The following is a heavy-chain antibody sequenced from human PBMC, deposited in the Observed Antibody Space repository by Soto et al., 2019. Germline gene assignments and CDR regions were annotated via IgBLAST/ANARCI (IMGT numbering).Heavy chain of an antibody. CDR3: AREVSVEWFGELGGMDY. V-gene: IGHV1-3*01. Sequence: ASVKVSCKASGYTFTSYAMHWVRQAPGQRLEWMGWINAGNGNTKYSQKFQGRVTITRDTSASTAYMELSSLRSEDTAVYYCAREVSVEWFGELGGMDYWGQGTLVTAPQ. CDR2: INAGNGNT. J-gene: IGHJ4*02. D-gene: IGHD3-10*01. CDR1: GYTFTSYA.